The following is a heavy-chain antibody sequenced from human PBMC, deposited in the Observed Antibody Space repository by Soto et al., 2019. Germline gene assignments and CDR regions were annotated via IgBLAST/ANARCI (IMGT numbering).Heavy chain of an antibody. CDR2: ISYDGSNK. D-gene: IGHD2-2*02. CDR1: GFTFSSYA. CDR3: ARDFELRRPLLYFSIYYFDY. V-gene: IGHV3-30-3*01. Sequence: GGSLRLSCAASGFTFSSYAMHWVRQAPGKGLEWVAVISYDGSNKYYADSVKGRFTISRDNSKNTLYLQMNSLRAEDTAVYYCARDFELRRPLLYFSIYYFDYWGQGTLVTVSS. J-gene: IGHJ4*02.